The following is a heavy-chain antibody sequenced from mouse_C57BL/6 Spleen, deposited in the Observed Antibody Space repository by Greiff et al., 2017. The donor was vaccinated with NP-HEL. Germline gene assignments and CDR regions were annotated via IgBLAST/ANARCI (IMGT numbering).Heavy chain of an antibody. Sequence: EVKVVESGGDLVKPGGSLKLSCAASGFTFSSYGMSWVRQTPDKRLEWVATISSGGSYTYYPDSVKGRFTISRDNAKNTLYLQMSSLKSEDTAMYYCARHWFITTVVAPYYAMDYWGQGTSVTVSS. CDR3: ARHWFITTVVAPYYAMDY. CDR1: GFTFSSYG. CDR2: ISSGGSYT. V-gene: IGHV5-6*01. J-gene: IGHJ4*01. D-gene: IGHD1-1*01.